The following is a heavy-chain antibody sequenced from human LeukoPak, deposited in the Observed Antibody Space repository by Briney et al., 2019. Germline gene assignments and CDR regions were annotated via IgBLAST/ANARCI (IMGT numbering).Heavy chain of an antibody. Sequence: GPSVKVSCKASGFTFTSSAMQWVRQARGQRLEWIGWIVVGSGNTNYAQKFQERVTITRDMSTSTAYMELSSLRSEDTAVYYCAAADYYGSGIHDSWGQGTLVTVSS. CDR1: GFTFTSSA. V-gene: IGHV1-58*02. D-gene: IGHD3-10*01. J-gene: IGHJ5*02. CDR2: IVVGSGNT. CDR3: AAADYYGSGIHDS.